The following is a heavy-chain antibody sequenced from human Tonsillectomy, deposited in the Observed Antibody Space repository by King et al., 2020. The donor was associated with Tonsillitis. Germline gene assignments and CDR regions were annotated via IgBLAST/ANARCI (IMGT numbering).Heavy chain of an antibody. CDR3: ARHTELLNWFDP. V-gene: IGHV4-39*01. CDR2: IYFSGYT. Sequence: LQLQESGPGLVKPSETLSLTCTVSGGSISSSSYYWGWIRQPPGKGLEWIGSIYFSGYTYYNPSLKSRVTTSVVTAKNQFSLKLSSVTAADTAVYYCARHTELLNWFDPWGQGTLVTVSS. D-gene: IGHD1-7*01. CDR1: GGSISSSSYY. J-gene: IGHJ5*02.